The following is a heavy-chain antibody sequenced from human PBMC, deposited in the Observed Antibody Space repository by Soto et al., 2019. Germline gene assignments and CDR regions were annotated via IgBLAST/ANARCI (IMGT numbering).Heavy chain of an antibody. CDR2: ISYDESKK. Sequence: LRLSCAASGLTVSNYAMDWVRQAPGKGVELVAIISYDESKKYYAESVRGRFTISRDNSKNTLYLKMNNLRDEDTAVYYCARDLRRGITMKGLDIHDWAQGTMVTV. CDR3: ARDLRRGITMKGLDIHD. D-gene: IGHD3-22*01. J-gene: IGHJ4*02. CDR1: GLTVSNYA. V-gene: IGHV3-30-3*01.